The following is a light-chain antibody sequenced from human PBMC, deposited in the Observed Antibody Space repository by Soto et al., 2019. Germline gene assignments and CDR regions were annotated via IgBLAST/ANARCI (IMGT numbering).Light chain of an antibody. CDR1: QSISTNY. CDR2: GSS. V-gene: IGKV3-20*01. J-gene: IGKJ1*01. Sequence: EIVLTQSPGTLSLSPGERATLSCRASQSISTNYLAWYQHKPGQAPGLLIYGSSSRATGIPDRFSGSGAGTDFTLMISRLEAEDFAVYYCKHYGGSPRWTLGQGTEVEMK. CDR3: KHYGGSPRWT.